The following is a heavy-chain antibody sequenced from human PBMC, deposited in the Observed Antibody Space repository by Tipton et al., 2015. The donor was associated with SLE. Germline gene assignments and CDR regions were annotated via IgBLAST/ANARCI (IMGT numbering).Heavy chain of an antibody. CDR1: GYTFTGYG. D-gene: IGHD3-16*01. V-gene: IGHV1-18*01. Sequence: QSGPEVKKPGASVRVSCKASGYTFTGYGISWARQAPGQGLEWMGWISAYSGDTNYAQKLQGRLTMTTDTSTSAAYMDLRSLRSDDTAVYYCAGGGEQHYDAFHIWGQGTMVTVSS. CDR2: ISAYSGDT. J-gene: IGHJ3*02. CDR3: AGGGEQHYDAFHI.